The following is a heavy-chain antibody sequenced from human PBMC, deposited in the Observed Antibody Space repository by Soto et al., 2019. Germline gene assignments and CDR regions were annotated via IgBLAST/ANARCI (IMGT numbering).Heavy chain of an antibody. CDR2: ISSSRSTI. CDR1: GFTLKSFS. CDR3: VRGRSDSLMDV. V-gene: IGHV3-48*02. J-gene: IGHJ6*02. D-gene: IGHD2-15*01. Sequence: PGGSLRLSCAVSGFTLKSFSMNWVRQAPGKGLEWVSYISSSRSTIYYADSVKGRFTISRDDDKNSLYLQMNSLRDDDTAEYYCVRGRSDSLMDVWGQGTTVTVSS.